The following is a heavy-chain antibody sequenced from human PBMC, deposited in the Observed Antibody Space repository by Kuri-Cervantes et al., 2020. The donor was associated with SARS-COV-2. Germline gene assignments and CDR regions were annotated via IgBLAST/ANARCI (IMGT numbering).Heavy chain of an antibody. J-gene: IGHJ4*02. CDR2: ISYDGTNK. CDR1: EFTCRNYA. D-gene: IGHD3-22*01. Sequence: GESLKISWAASEFTCRNYARHWVRQAPGKGLEWMAVISYDGTNKYYADFVKGRFTISRDNAQNSLYLQISSLRAEDSAVYYCATVIVSTMHYDASGYGFDNWGQGILVTVSS. CDR3: ATVIVSTMHYDASGYGFDN. V-gene: IGHV3-30-3*01.